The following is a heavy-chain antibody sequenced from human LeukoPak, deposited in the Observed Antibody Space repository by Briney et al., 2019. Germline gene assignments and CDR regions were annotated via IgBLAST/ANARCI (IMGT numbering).Heavy chain of an antibody. CDR2: IYPRDGST. CDR3: ARDQEGFDY. CDR1: GYTFTSNY. Sequence: ASVTVSCKAFGYTFTSNYIHWVRQAPGQGLGWMGMIYPRDGSTSYAQKFQGKVTVTRDTSTSTVHMELSGLRSEDTAVYYCARDQEGFDYWGQGTLVTVSS. V-gene: IGHV1-46*01. J-gene: IGHJ4*02.